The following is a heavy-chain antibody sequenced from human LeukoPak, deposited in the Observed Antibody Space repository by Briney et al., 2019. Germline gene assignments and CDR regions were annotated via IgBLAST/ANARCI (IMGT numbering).Heavy chain of an antibody. D-gene: IGHD4-23*01. V-gene: IGHV3-23*01. CDR1: GINFSGYG. J-gene: IGHJ3*02. CDR2: IDVSGDSA. Sequence: PRGSLRLSCAASGINFSGYGMSWVRQAPGKGLEWVSSIDVSGDSASYGGSVRGRFTISRDNSKNTLYLQMNSLRADDTAVYYCARESYGSNAFDIWGPGTLVTVSS. CDR3: ARESYGSNAFDI.